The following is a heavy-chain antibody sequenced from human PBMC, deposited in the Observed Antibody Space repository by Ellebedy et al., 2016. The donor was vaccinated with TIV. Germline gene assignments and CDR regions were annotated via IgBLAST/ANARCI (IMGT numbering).Heavy chain of an antibody. CDR3: AKVPGDSSSWYHEINYYYGMDV. CDR2: ISYDGSNK. D-gene: IGHD6-13*01. V-gene: IGHV3-30-3*01. Sequence: GGSLRLSCAASGFTFSSNAMHWVRQAPGKGLEWVAVISYDGSNKYYADSVKGRFTISRDNSKNTLYLQMNSLRAEDTSVYYCAKVPGDSSSWYHEINYYYGMDVWGQGTTVTVSS. J-gene: IGHJ6*02. CDR1: GFTFSSNA.